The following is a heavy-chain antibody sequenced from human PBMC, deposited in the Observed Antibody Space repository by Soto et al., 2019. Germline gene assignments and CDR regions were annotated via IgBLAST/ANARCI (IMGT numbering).Heavy chain of an antibody. CDR1: GFTFSSYW. D-gene: IGHD5-12*01. J-gene: IGHJ6*02. Sequence: EVQLVESGGGLVQPGGSLRLSCAASGFTFSSYWISWVRQAPGKGLEWVANIKQDGSEKYYVDSVKGRFTISRDNAKNSLYLQMNSLRAEDTAVYYCARDRYSGYVVWDYYYYYGMDVWGQGTTVTVSS. CDR2: IKQDGSEK. CDR3: ARDRYSGYVVWDYYYYYGMDV. V-gene: IGHV3-7*01.